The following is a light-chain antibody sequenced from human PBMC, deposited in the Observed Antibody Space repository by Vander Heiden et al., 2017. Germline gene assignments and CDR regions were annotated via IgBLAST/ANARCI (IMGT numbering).Light chain of an antibody. V-gene: IGKV1-33*01. CDR2: DAS. Sequence: DIQMTQSPSSLSASVGDRVTITCQASQDIANYVIWFQQKSGKAPKALIYDASSLETGISSRFSGSKTGTEFTFIISGLQPEDFATYYCQQYYLPPYTFGQGTKLEIK. CDR3: QQYYLPPYT. CDR1: QDIANY. J-gene: IGKJ2*01.